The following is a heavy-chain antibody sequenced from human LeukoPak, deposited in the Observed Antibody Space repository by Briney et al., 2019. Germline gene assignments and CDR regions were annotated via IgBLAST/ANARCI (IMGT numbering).Heavy chain of an antibody. J-gene: IGHJ4*02. D-gene: IGHD4-17*01. CDR2: ISSSSSYI. V-gene: IGHV3-21*01. Sequence: GGSLRLSCAASGFTFSSYSMNWVRQAPGKGLEWVSSISSSSSYIYYADSVKGRFTISRDNAKNSLYLQMNSPRAEDTAVYYCAGMGYGERTFNYWGQGTLVTVSS. CDR1: GFTFSSYS. CDR3: AGMGYGERTFNY.